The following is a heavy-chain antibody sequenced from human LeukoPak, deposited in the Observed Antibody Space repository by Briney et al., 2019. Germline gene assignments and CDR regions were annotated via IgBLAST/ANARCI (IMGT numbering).Heavy chain of an antibody. V-gene: IGHV3-33*08. CDR1: GFTFGSYG. CDR3: ARGDDEANWGSSDY. Sequence: GGSLRLSCVASGFTFGSYGVHWVRQAPGKGLEWVAVIWYDGSNKYYADSVKGRFTISRDNSKNTLYLQMNSLRAEDTAVYYCARGDDEANWGSSDYWGQGTLVTVSS. CDR2: IWYDGSNK. D-gene: IGHD7-27*01. J-gene: IGHJ4*02.